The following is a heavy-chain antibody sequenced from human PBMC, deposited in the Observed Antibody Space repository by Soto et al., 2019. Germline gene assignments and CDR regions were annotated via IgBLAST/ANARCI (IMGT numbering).Heavy chain of an antibody. V-gene: IGHV3-23*01. CDR2: ISGSGGST. CDR1: GFTFSSYG. CDR3: AKDSYGSGSPWLFDG. J-gene: IGHJ4*02. Sequence: GGSLRLSCAASGFTFSSYGMTWVRQAPGKGLEWVSFISGSGGSTYYADSVKGRFTISRDNSKNTLYLQVNSLRAEDTAVFYCAKDSYGSGSPWLFDGWGQRTLVTVSS. D-gene: IGHD3-10*01.